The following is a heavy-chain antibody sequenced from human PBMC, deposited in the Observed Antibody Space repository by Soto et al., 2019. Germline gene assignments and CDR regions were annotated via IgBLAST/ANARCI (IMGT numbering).Heavy chain of an antibody. CDR3: ARDPGSRSYYGWFDP. V-gene: IGHV4-59*01. Sequence: PSETLSLTCTVSGGSISSSYWNWIRQPPGKGLEWIGYIYYSGSTNYNPSLKSRVTISVDTSKNQFSLKLSSVTAADTAVYYCARDPGSRSYYGWFDPWVQGTLVTVSS. CDR2: IYYSGST. J-gene: IGHJ5*02. D-gene: IGHD3-10*01. CDR1: GGSISSSY.